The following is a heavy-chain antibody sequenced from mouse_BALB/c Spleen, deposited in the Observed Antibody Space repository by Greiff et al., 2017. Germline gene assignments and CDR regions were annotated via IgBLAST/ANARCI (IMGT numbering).Heavy chain of an antibody. CDR2: IYPGDGDT. D-gene: IGHD2-9*01. V-gene: IGHV1-80*01. CDR1: SYAFSSYW. CDR3: ARAPYYGYQYYFDY. J-gene: IGHJ2*01. Sequence: QVQLKQSGAELVRPGSSVKISCKASSYAFSSYWMNWVKQRPGQGLEWIGQIYPGDGDTNYNGKFKGKATLTADNSSSTAYMQLSSLTSEDSAVYFCARAPYYGYQYYFDYWGQGTTLTVAS.